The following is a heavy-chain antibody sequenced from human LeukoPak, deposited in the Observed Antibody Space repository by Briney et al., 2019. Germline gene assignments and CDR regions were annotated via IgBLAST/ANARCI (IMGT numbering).Heavy chain of an antibody. CDR3: ARDVSNFGVVIF. D-gene: IGHD3-3*01. J-gene: IGHJ4*02. CDR2: ISSSGSTI. V-gene: IGHV3-11*01. CDR1: GFTFSDYY. Sequence: TTGGSLRLSCAASGFTFSDYYMSWIRQAPGKGLEWVSYISSSGSTIYYADSVKGRFTISRDNAKNSLYLRMNSLRAEDTAVYYCARDVSNFGVVIFWGQGTLVTVSS.